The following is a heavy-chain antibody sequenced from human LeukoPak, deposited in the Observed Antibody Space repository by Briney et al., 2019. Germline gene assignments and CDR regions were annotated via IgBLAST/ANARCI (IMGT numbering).Heavy chain of an antibody. CDR2: ITSGSSYI. V-gene: IGHV3-21*01. D-gene: IGHD3-10*02. CDR3: ARDLCWGCFDD. Sequence: GGSLRLSCAASGFTFSSYNMNWVRQAPGKGLEWVSSITSGSSYIYYADSVKGRFTISRDNAKNSLYLQMNSLRAEDTAVYYCARDLCWGCFDDWGQGNLVTVSS. CDR1: GFTFSSYN. J-gene: IGHJ4*02.